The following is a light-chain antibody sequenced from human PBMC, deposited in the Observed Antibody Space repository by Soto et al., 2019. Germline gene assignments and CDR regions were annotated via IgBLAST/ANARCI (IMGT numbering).Light chain of an antibody. CDR3: QQYDSYSPLT. CDR1: QSISSW. CDR2: DAS. Sequence: TQSPSTLSASVGDRVTITCRASQSISSWLAWYQQKPGKAPKLLIYDASSLESGVPSRFSGSGSGTEFTLTIRSLQPDDFATYYCQQYDSYSPLTFGGGTK. J-gene: IGKJ4*01. V-gene: IGKV1-5*01.